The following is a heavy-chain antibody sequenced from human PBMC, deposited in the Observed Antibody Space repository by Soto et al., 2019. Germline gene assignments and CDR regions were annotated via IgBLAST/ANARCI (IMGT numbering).Heavy chain of an antibody. CDR1: GGSISSSNW. Sequence: SETLSLTCAVPGGSISSSNWWSWVRQPPGKGLEWIGEIYHSGSTNYNPSLKSRVTISVDKSKNQFSLKLSSVTAADTAVYYCAKALLDTMVEEVIVLGLDVWGQGTTVTVS. J-gene: IGHJ6*02. CDR3: AKALLDTMVEEVIVLGLDV. V-gene: IGHV4-4*02. CDR2: IYHSGST. D-gene: IGHD3-16*02.